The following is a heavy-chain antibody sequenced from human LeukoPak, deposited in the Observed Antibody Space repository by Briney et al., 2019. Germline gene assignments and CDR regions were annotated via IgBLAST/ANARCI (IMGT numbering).Heavy chain of an antibody. CDR1: GFTFSSNW. V-gene: IGHV3-7*05. J-gene: IGHJ3*02. Sequence: GSLRLSCAAAGFTFSSNWMSWVRQAPGKGLQWVANIKQDGSEKYYVDSVKGRFTISRDNAKKSLYLQMNSLRGEDTAVYYCARGLGINGLALDMWGQGTMVTVSS. D-gene: IGHD3-10*01. CDR2: IKQDGSEK. CDR3: ARGLGINGLALDM.